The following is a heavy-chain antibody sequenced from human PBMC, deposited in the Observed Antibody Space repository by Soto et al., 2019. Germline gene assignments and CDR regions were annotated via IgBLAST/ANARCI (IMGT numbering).Heavy chain of an antibody. D-gene: IGHD3-10*01. J-gene: IGHJ4*02. CDR2: ISSSGSTI. Sequence: HPGESLKISCAASGFTFSSYEMNWVRQAPGKGLEWVSYISSSGSTIYYADSVKGRFTISRDNAKNSLYLQMNSLRAEDTAVYYCARAPRYYYGSGSYPYFDYWGQGTLVTVSS. V-gene: IGHV3-48*03. CDR1: GFTFSSYE. CDR3: ARAPRYYYGSGSYPYFDY.